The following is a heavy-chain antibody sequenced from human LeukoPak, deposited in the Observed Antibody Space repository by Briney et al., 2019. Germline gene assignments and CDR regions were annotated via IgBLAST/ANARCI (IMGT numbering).Heavy chain of an antibody. CDR1: GFTFTTYN. D-gene: IGHD3/OR15-3a*01. V-gene: IGHV3-48*02. CDR2: ISSSSGTI. J-gene: IGHJ3*02. CDR3: ASGLPFDI. Sequence: GGSLRLSCAASGFTFTTYNMNWVRQAPGKGLEWVSYISSSSGTIYYADSVKGRFTISRDNAKNSLYLQMNSLRDEDTAVYYCASGLPFDIWGQGTMVTVSS.